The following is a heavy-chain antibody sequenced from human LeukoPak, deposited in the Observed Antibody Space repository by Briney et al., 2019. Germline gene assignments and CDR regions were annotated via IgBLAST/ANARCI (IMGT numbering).Heavy chain of an antibody. CDR3: ARTPSTLQTRAWFDP. D-gene: IGHD3-16*01. V-gene: IGHV4-59*12. CDR1: GGSISSYY. J-gene: IGHJ5*02. CDR2: IYHSGST. Sequence: SETLSLTCTVSGGSISSYYWSWIRQPPGKGLEWIGYIYHSGSTYYNPSLKSRVTISVDRSKNQFSLKLSSVTAADTAVYYCARTPSTLQTRAWFDPWGQGTLVTVSS.